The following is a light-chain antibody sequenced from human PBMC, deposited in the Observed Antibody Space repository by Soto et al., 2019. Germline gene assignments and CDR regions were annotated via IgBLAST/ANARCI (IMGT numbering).Light chain of an antibody. Sequence: DIQMTQSPSSLSASVGDRVTITCRASQDINNYLAWYQVQPGEGPKLLIYAASTLQSGVPSRFSGSGSGTDFTLTISSLQPEDVATYFCQKYNSAPRTFGQGTRVEI. V-gene: IGKV1-27*01. J-gene: IGKJ1*01. CDR2: AAS. CDR1: QDINNY. CDR3: QKYNSAPRT.